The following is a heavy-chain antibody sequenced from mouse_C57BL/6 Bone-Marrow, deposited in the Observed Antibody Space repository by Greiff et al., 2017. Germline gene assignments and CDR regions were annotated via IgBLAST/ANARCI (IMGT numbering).Heavy chain of an antibody. Sequence: VHLVESGAELARPGASVKLSCKASGYTFTSYGISWVKQRTGQGLEWIGELYPRSGNTYYNEKFKGKATLTADKSSSPAYMELRSLSSEYSAFYFCSRTRRVAIDYWGQGTSLTVSS. CDR3: SRTRRVAIDY. CDR2: LYPRSGNT. CDR1: GYTFTSYG. J-gene: IGHJ4*01. V-gene: IGHV1-81*01.